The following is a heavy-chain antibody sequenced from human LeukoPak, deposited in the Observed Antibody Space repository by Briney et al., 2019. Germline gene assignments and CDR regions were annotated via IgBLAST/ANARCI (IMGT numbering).Heavy chain of an antibody. Sequence: PGGSLRLSCSASGFPFSSYDMHWVRQAPGKGLEYVSGISGDGASTYYADSVKGRFTISRDNSKNTLYVQMTSLRAEDTAVYYCVYQVQGVVKWGQGTLVTVSS. CDR3: VYQVQGVVK. D-gene: IGHD3-3*01. V-gene: IGHV3-64*05. CDR2: ISGDGAST. CDR1: GFPFSSYD. J-gene: IGHJ4*02.